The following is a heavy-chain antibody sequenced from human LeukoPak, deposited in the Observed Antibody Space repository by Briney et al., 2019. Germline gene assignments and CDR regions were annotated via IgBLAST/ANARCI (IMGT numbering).Heavy chain of an antibody. CDR2: ISAGGGST. Sequence: PGGTLRLSCAASGFTFSSHGMSWVRQAPGKGLEWVSAISAGGGSTYYADSVKGRFTISKDTSRNTLYLQMNSLRLGDTALYYCAKDLMRDRWFGESWGQGTLVTVSS. CDR3: AKDLMRDRWFGES. V-gene: IGHV3-23*01. CDR1: GFTFSSHG. D-gene: IGHD3-10*01. J-gene: IGHJ5*02.